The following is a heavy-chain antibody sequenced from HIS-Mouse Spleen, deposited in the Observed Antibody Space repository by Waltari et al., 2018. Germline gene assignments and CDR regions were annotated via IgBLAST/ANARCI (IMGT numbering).Heavy chain of an antibody. Sequence: QLQLQESGPGLVKPSETLSLTCTVSGGSISSSSYYWGWIRQPPGKGLEWIGSIYYSGGTYYHPSRKSRVTISVDTSKNQFSLKLSSVTAADAAVYYCARAPYSSSWYQAFDIWGQGTMVTVSS. CDR2: IYYSGGT. CDR1: GGSISSSSYY. CDR3: ARAPYSSSWYQAFDI. D-gene: IGHD6-13*01. J-gene: IGHJ3*02. V-gene: IGHV4-39*07.